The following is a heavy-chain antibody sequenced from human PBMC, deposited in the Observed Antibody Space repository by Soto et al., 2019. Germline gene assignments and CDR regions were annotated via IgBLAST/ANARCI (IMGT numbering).Heavy chain of an antibody. CDR3: AREGAAPYYYYGMDV. CDR1: GGSISSGGYF. J-gene: IGHJ6*02. D-gene: IGHD6-6*01. CDR2: IYYSGST. V-gene: IGHV4-31*03. Sequence: QVQLQESGPGLVKPSQTLSLTCTVSGGSISSGGYFWSWIRQHPGKGLEWIGFIYYSGSTYYNPSLKSRFTISVDTSKNQFSLKLSSVTAADTAGYYWAREGAAPYYYYGMDVGAQGTTVTVSS.